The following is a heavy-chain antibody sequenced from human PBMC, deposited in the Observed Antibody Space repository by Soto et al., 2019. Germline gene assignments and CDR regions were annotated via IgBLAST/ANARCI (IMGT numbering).Heavy chain of an antibody. CDR1: GGSISSGGYY. CDR2: IYYSGST. CDR3: ARYLSYGSGSYPFYYYGMDV. V-gene: IGHV4-31*03. J-gene: IGHJ6*02. Sequence: LSLTCTVSGGSISSGGYYWSWIRQHPGKGLEWIGYIYYSGSTYYNPSLKSRVTISVDTSKNQFSLKLSSVTAADTAVYYCARYLSYGSGSYPFYYYGMDVWGQGTTVTVSS. D-gene: IGHD3-10*01.